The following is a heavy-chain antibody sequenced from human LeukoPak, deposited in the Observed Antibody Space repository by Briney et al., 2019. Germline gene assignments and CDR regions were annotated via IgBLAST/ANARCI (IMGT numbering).Heavy chain of an antibody. CDR2: ISGGGAGT. J-gene: IGHJ4*02. CDR3: AKDFVRYNIQFDY. D-gene: IGHD1-1*01. V-gene: IGHV3-23*01. Sequence: PGGPLRLSCAASGLSFSFYAMSWVRQAPGKGLEWVSSISGGGAGTYYADSVRGRFTISRDNSKNTLYLQRNSLRAEDTALYYCAKDFVRYNIQFDYWGQGALVTVSS. CDR1: GLSFSFYA.